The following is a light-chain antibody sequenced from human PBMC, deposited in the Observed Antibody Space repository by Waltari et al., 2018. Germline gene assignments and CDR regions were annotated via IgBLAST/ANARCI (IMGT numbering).Light chain of an antibody. CDR3: QMYTTYSQT. J-gene: IGKJ4*01. V-gene: IGKV1-5*03. CDR2: EAS. Sequence: DIQMTQSPSTLSASVGDKVTITCRSSQSLTNWLAWYQQKPGKAPTLLIHEASTLESGVPSRFSGSGSGAEFTLTISSLQPDDFATYYCQMYTTYSQTFGGGTKVEMK. CDR1: QSLTNW.